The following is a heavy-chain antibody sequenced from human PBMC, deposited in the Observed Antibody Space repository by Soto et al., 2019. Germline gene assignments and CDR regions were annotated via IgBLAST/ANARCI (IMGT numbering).Heavy chain of an antibody. D-gene: IGHD3-22*01. CDR1: GFTFSSYW. Sequence: EVQLVESGGGLVQPGGSLRLSCAASGFTFSSYWMHWVRQAPGKGLVWVSRINSDGSSTSYADSVKGRFTISRDNAKNTLYLQMNSLRAEDTAVYYCARDWPRDYYDSSDSYGMDVWGQGTTVSVS. CDR3: ARDWPRDYYDSSDSYGMDV. CDR2: INSDGSST. V-gene: IGHV3-74*01. J-gene: IGHJ6*02.